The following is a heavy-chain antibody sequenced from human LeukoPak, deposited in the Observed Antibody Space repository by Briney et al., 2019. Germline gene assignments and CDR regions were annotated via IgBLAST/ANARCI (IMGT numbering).Heavy chain of an antibody. Sequence: GGSLRLSCAASGFTFSSYEMNWVRQAPGKGLEWVSYISSSGSTIYYADSVKGRFTISRDNAKNSLYLQMNTLRAEDTAVYYCARSGRRGYSYGYRFKYYFDYWGQGTLVTVSS. CDR2: ISSSGSTI. J-gene: IGHJ4*02. CDR1: GFTFSSYE. V-gene: IGHV3-48*03. D-gene: IGHD5-18*01. CDR3: ARSGRRGYSYGYRFKYYFDY.